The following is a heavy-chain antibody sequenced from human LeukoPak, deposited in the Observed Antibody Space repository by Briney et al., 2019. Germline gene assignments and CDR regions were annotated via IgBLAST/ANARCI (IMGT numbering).Heavy chain of an antibody. V-gene: IGHV3-48*03. Sequence: GGSLRLSCAASGFTFSSYEMNWVRQAPGKGLEWVSYISSSGSTIYYADSVKGRFTISRDNAKNSLYLQMNSLRAEDTAVYYCARRSYDILTGYYPYYFDYWGQGTLVTVSS. CDR2: ISSSGSTI. CDR1: GFTFSSYE. CDR3: ARRSYDILTGYYPYYFDY. D-gene: IGHD3-9*01. J-gene: IGHJ4*02.